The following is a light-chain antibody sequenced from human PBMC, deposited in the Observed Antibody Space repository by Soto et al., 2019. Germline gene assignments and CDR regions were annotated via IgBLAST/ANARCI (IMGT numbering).Light chain of an antibody. V-gene: IGKV3-20*01. Sequence: EVVLTQSPGTLSLSPGERATLSCRASQSVGNTYLAWYQQKPGQAPRLLIYGASTRASGIPYRFSGSGSGTDFTLTISRLEPEDFAVYYCQQYGDSPWTFGQGTKVEIK. J-gene: IGKJ1*01. CDR2: GAS. CDR3: QQYGDSPWT. CDR1: QSVGNTY.